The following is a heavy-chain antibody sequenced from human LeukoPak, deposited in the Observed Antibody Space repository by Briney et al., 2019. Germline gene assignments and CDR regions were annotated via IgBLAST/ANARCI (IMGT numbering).Heavy chain of an antibody. CDR2: IYYSGRT. D-gene: IGHD3-10*01. J-gene: IGHJ4*02. CDR3: ARFDYYGSGKV. CDR1: GGSISSYY. V-gene: IGHV4-59*01. Sequence: TSETLSLTCSVSGGSISSYYWSWIRQPPGKGLEWIGYIYYSGRTSYNPSLKSRVTISVDTSKNQFSLKLGSVTAADTAVYYCARFDYYGSGKVWGQGTLVTVSS.